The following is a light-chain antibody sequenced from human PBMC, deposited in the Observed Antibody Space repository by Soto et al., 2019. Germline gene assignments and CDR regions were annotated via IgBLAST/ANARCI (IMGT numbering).Light chain of an antibody. CDR1: QRLSYC. V-gene: IGKV1-5*03. J-gene: IGKJ2*01. Sequence: DIQMTQSPSTLSASVGDRVTITCRARQRLSYCLAWYQQKPGKDPKLLIYQVSHLQSGVPSRFSGSGSGSEFTLSISGLQPDDFATYYCQQYNTHPHTFGQGTKLEIK. CDR3: QQYNTHPHT. CDR2: QVS.